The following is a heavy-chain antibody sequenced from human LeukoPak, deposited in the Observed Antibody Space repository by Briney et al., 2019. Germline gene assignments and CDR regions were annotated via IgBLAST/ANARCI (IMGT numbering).Heavy chain of an antibody. CDR2: ISAYNGNT. CDR3: AREGDSSGYLYYFDY. V-gene: IGHV1-18*01. J-gene: IGHJ4*02. CDR1: GYTFTSYG. D-gene: IGHD3-22*01. Sequence: ASVKVSRKASGYTFTSYGISWVRQAPGQGLEWMGWISAYNGNTNYAQKLQGRVTMTTDTSTSTAYMELRSLRSDDTAVYYCAREGDSSGYLYYFDYWGQGTLVTVSS.